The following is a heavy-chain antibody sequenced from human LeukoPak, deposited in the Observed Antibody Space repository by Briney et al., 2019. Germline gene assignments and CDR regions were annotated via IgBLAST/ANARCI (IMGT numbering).Heavy chain of an antibody. Sequence: GGSLRLACAASGFTFSSHEMNWVRQAPGKGLEWVSYISSSGNNRYYADSVKGRFTISRDNAKNSLYLQMNSLRAEDTAVYYCARAAYDILTGYDTYYFDYWGQGTLVTVSS. CDR2: ISSSGNNR. V-gene: IGHV3-48*03. J-gene: IGHJ4*02. D-gene: IGHD3-9*01. CDR3: ARAAYDILTGYDTYYFDY. CDR1: GFTFSSHE.